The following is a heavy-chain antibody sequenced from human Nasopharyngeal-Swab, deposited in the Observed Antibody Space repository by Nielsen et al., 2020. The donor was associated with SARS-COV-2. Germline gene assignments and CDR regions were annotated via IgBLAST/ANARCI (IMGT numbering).Heavy chain of an antibody. CDR1: GFIFSASA. Sequence: GALKISCAASGFIFSASAIHWVRQASGKGLEWVGRIGDKDHNYATTYGASVQGRFTISRDDSKNTAFLQMDSLKTEDAALYYCTTDFYFDYWGQGTLVTVSS. J-gene: IGHJ4*02. CDR2: IGDKDHNYAT. CDR3: TTDFYFDY. V-gene: IGHV3-73*01.